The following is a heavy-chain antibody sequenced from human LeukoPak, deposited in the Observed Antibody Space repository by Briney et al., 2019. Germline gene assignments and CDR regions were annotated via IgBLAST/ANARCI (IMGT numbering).Heavy chain of an antibody. CDR1: GYTFTSYY. CDR2: IIPIFGTA. V-gene: IGHV1-69*13. CDR3: ARGGTGSSYNWFDP. Sequence: SVKVSCKASGYTFTSYYMYWVRQAPGQGLEWMGGIIPIFGTANYAQKFQGRVTITADESTSTAYMELSSLRSEDTAVYYCARGGTGSSYNWFDPWGQGTLVTVSS. J-gene: IGHJ5*02. D-gene: IGHD6-19*01.